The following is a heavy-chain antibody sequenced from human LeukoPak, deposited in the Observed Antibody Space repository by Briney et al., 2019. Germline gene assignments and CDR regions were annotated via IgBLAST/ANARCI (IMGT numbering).Heavy chain of an antibody. J-gene: IGHJ1*01. D-gene: IGHD5-24*01. CDR3: ATRAFLEMATGFQH. CDR2: ISGSGGST. Sequence: GGSLRLSXAASGFTFSSYAMSWVRQAPGKGLEWVSAISGSGGSTYYADSVKGRFTISRDNSKNTLYLQMNSLRAEDTAVYYCATRAFLEMATGFQHWGQRTLVTVSS. V-gene: IGHV3-23*01. CDR1: GFTFSSYA.